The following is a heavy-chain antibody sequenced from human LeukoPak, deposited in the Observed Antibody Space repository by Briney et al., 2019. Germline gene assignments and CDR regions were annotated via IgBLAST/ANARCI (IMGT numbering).Heavy chain of an antibody. CDR2: ISGSSSTI. V-gene: IGHV3-48*01. J-gene: IGHJ3*01. Sequence: GGSLRLSCAASGFTFSSYSMNWVRQAPGKGLEWVSYISGSSSTIYYADSVKGRFTISRDNSKNTLSLQMNSLRVEDTAIYYCAKDIQLSTWGLGTMVTVSS. D-gene: IGHD5-24*01. CDR3: AKDIQLST. CDR1: GFTFSSYS.